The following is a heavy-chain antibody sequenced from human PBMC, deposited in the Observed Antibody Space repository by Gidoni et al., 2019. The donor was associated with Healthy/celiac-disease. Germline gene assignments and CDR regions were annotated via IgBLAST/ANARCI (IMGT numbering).Heavy chain of an antibody. D-gene: IGHD2-21*02. V-gene: IGHV4-39*01. CDR2: IYYSGST. CDR1: GGSISSSSYY. J-gene: IGHJ5*02. CDR3: ASHTNCGGDCYVFDP. Sequence: QLQLQESGPGLVKPSATLSLTCTVSGGSISSSSYYWGWIRQPPGKGLEWIGSIYYSGSTYYNPSLKSRVTISVDTSKNQFSLKLSSVTAADTAVYYCASHTNCGGDCYVFDPWGQGTLVTVSS.